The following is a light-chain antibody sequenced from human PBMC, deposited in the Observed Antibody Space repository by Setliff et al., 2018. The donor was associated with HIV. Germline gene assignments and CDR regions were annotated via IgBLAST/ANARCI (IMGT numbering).Light chain of an antibody. V-gene: IGLV2-23*02. CDR2: EVD. CDR1: SSDVGNTLS. CDR3: CSYGSGDIWV. J-gene: IGLJ2*01. Sequence: QSVLTQPASVSGSPGQSITISCTGSSSDVGNTLSVSWYQQNVGEVPKLLIYEVDRRPSGISHRFSGSKSGNTASLTISGLQVEDEADYYCCSYGSGDIWVFGGGTKVTV.